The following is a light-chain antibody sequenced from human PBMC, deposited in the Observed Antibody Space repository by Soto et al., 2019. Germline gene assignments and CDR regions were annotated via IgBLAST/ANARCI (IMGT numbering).Light chain of an antibody. CDR1: SSNFGAGYD. CDR3: QSYDSSLIGDV. J-gene: IGLJ1*01. CDR2: GNN. Sequence: QSVLTQPPSVSGAPGQTVTISCTGSSSNFGAGYDVHWYQQLPGTAPKLLIYGNNNRPSGVPDRFSGSKSGTSASLAITGLQAEDEGDYYCQSYDSSLIGDVFGTGTKVTVL. V-gene: IGLV1-40*01.